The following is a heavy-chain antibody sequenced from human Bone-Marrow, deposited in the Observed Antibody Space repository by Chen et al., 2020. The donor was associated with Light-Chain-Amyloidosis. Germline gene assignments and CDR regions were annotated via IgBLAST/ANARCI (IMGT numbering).Heavy chain of an antibody. J-gene: IGHJ3*02. D-gene: IGHD3-9*01. CDR2: ISGGGASR. CDR1: GFAFSSYA. V-gene: IGHV3-23*04. CDR3: AKDISYDDILPGYPADAFDI. Sequence: EVQLVESGGGLLQRGGSLRLSCAASGFAFSSYAMSWVCQAPGKGREWVSTISGGGASRYSGDSVNVRLTISRDNSKNALFLQMNSLRAEDTAVYYCAKDISYDDILPGYPADAFDIWGQGTMVTVSS.